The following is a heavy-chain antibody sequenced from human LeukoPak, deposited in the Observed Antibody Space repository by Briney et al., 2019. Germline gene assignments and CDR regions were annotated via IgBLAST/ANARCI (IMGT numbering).Heavy chain of an antibody. Sequence: GGCLRLSCTASGFTFSSYSMNWVRQAPGEGLEWVASISSTSSYINYADSVKGRFTISRDNAKNSLYLQMNSLRDEDTAVYYCARVRGNYWGQGTLVTVSS. D-gene: IGHD3-10*01. J-gene: IGHJ4*02. CDR2: ISSTSSYI. CDR1: GFTFSSYS. V-gene: IGHV3-21*01. CDR3: ARVRGNY.